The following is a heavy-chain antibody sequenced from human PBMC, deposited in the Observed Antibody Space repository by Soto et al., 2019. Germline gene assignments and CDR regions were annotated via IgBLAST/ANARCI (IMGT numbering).Heavy chain of an antibody. CDR2: INHSGST. CDR1: GGSFSDYY. CDR3: ARDLTISSTDGPLDP. V-gene: IGHV4-34*01. D-gene: IGHD1-1*01. Sequence: KTSETLSLTCAVYGGSFSDYYWSWIRQPPGKGLEWIGEINHSGSTNYNPSLKSRVTILLGTSTSQFSLKVSSVTAADTAVYYCARDLTISSTDGPLDPWGHGTLVTVSS. J-gene: IGHJ5*02.